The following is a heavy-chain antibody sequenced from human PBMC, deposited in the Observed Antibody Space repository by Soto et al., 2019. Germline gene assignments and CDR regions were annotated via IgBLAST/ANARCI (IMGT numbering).Heavy chain of an antibody. CDR1: GFTFSSYA. D-gene: IGHD6-19*01. J-gene: IGHJ4*02. CDR2: ISGSGGST. V-gene: IGHV3-23*01. Sequence: PGGSLRLSCAASGFTFSSYAMSWARQAPGKGLEWVSAISGSGGSTNYADSVEGRFTISRDNSKNTLYLQMSSLRAEDTAVYYCAKAGGIAVPGTHLDYWGQGTLVTVSS. CDR3: AKAGGIAVPGTHLDY.